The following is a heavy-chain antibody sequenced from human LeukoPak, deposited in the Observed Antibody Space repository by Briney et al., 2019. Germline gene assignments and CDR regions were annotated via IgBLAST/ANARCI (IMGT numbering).Heavy chain of an antibody. J-gene: IGHJ4*02. Sequence: GGSLRLSCAASGFTFSTFWMNWVRQAPGKGLEWVANMKQDGSEQYYLDSVKGRFTISRDNAKNLAYLQMHSLRAEDSAVYYCAGDSGWLTVHWGQGTPVTVSS. CDR3: AGDSGWLTVH. V-gene: IGHV3-7*01. CDR1: GFTFSTFW. CDR2: MKQDGSEQ. D-gene: IGHD6-19*01.